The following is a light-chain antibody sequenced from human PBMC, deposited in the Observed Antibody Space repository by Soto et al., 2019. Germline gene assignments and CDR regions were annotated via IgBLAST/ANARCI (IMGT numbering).Light chain of an antibody. J-gene: IGLJ1*01. V-gene: IGLV2-14*03. CDR1: SSDVGGFNY. CDR2: DVT. CDR3: NSYTSSSTYV. Sequence: QSVLTQPASVSGSPGQSITISCTGTSSDVGGFNYVSWYQQHPGKAPKLMTYDVTNRPSGVSYRFSGSKSGNTASLTISGLQAEDEADDYCNSYTSSSTYVFGTGIKLTVL.